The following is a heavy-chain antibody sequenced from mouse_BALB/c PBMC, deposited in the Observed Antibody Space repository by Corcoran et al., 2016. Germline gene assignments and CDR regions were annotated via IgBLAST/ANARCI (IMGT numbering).Heavy chain of an antibody. CDR2: IYWDDDK. D-gene: IGHD4-1*01. V-gene: IGHV8-12*01. J-gene: IGHJ3*01. Sequence: QVTLKESGPGILQPSQTLSLTCSFSGFSLSTSGMGVSWIRQPSGKGLEWLAHIYWDDDKRYNPSLKSRLTISKDTSRNQVFLKITSVDTADTATYYCARGNWIGFAYWGQGTLVTVSA. CDR3: ARGNWIGFAY. CDR1: GFSLSTSGMG.